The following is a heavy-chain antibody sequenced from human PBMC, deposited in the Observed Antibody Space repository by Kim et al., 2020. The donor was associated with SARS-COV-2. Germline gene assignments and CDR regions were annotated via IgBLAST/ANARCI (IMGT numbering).Heavy chain of an antibody. J-gene: IGHJ6*02. D-gene: IGHD4-4*01. CDR3: ARMDYSNGNYYYGMDV. Sequence: SETLSLTCTVSGGSISSGGYYWSWIRQHPGKGLEWIGYIYYSGSTYYNPSLKSRVTIPVDTSKNQFSLKLSSVTAADTAVYYCARMDYSNGNYYYGMDVWGQGTTVTVSS. CDR2: IYYSGST. V-gene: IGHV4-31*03. CDR1: GGSISSGGYY.